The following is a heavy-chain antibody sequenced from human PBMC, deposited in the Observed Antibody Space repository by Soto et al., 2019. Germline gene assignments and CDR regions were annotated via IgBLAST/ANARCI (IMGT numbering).Heavy chain of an antibody. Sequence: GGALRLSCAASGFTFSNSWMHWVRQVSGKGLEWVPRINADGTSTSYADSVKGRFTISRDNAKNTLYLHVKSLRAEDTAVYYCVKVLARGVGVPRFYFDSWRQGALVTVSS. CDR1: GFTFSNSW. CDR3: VKVLARGVGVPRFYFDS. J-gene: IGHJ4*02. D-gene: IGHD2-2*01. CDR2: INADGTST. V-gene: IGHV3-74*01.